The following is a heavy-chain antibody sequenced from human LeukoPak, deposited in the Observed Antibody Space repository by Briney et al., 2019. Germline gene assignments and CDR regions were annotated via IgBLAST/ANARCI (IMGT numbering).Heavy chain of an antibody. Sequence: ASVKVSRKASGYTFTSYAMNRVRQAPGQGLEWMGWINTNTGNPTYAQGFTGRFVFSLDTSVSTAYLQISSLKAEDTAVYYCALGWEAYYYYYMDVWGKGTTVTVSS. D-gene: IGHD1-26*01. CDR1: GYTFTSYA. CDR3: ALGWEAYYYYYMDV. J-gene: IGHJ6*03. CDR2: INTNTGNP. V-gene: IGHV7-4-1*02.